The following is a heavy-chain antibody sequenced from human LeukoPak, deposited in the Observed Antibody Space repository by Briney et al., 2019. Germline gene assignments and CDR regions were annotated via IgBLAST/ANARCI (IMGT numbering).Heavy chain of an antibody. CDR2: INHSGST. Sequence: GSLRLSCAASGFAFSFYAMSWLRQPPGKGLEWIGEINHSGSTNYNPSLKSRVTISVDTSKNQFSLKLSSVTAADTAVYYCARGRSSGYFDYWGQGTLVTVSS. CDR1: GFAFSFYA. D-gene: IGHD6-19*01. CDR3: ARGRSSGYFDY. J-gene: IGHJ4*02. V-gene: IGHV4-34*01.